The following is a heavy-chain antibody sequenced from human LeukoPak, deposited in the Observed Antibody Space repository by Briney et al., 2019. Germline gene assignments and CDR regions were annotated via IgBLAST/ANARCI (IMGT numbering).Heavy chain of an antibody. CDR1: GYTFTVYY. J-gene: IGHJ3*02. Sequence: ASVTVSFKASGYTFTVYYMHRVRQAPGQGLEWMGWINPNSGGTNYAQKFQGRVTMTRDTSISTAYMELSRLRSDDTAVYYCARVSSKDTAMVENAFDIWGQGTMVTVSS. CDR3: ARVSSKDTAMVENAFDI. CDR2: INPNSGGT. D-gene: IGHD5-18*01. V-gene: IGHV1-2*02.